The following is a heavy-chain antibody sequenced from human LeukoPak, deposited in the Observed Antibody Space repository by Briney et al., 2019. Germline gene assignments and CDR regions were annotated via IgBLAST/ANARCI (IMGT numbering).Heavy chain of an antibody. CDR1: GFTFSSYA. Sequence: QPGGSLRLSCAASGFTFSSYAMSWVRQAPGKGLAWVSRIDYDGITTTYADSVKGRFTISRDNAKNTLYLQMNSLRAEDTAVYYCTHLGWFDPWGQGTLVTVSS. CDR2: IDYDGITT. CDR3: THLGWFDP. J-gene: IGHJ5*02. V-gene: IGHV3-74*01.